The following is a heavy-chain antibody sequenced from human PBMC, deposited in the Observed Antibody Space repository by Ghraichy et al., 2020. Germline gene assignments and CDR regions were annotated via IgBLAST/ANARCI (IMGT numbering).Heavy chain of an antibody. D-gene: IGHD2-8*01. Sequence: GGSLRLSCAASGFTFSNYCMGWVRQAPGKGLEWVANIKQDGREKYYVDSVRGRFTISRDNAKTSLYLQMNSLRAEDTAVYYCTRDRLTLGCWGQGTLVTVSS. V-gene: IGHV3-7*03. CDR2: IKQDGREK. CDR3: TRDRLTLGC. CDR1: GFTFSNYC. J-gene: IGHJ4*02.